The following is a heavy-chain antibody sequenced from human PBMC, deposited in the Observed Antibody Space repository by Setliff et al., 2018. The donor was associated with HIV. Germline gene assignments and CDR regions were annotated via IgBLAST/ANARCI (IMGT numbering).Heavy chain of an antibody. CDR2: IISILGTP. D-gene: IGHD3-22*01. CDR3: ARDCQVLGEGSADSCPYDASDV. CDR1: GGTFSAYA. J-gene: IGHJ3*01. Sequence: GASVKVSCKASGGTFSAYAVNWVRPAPGQGLAWMGRIISILGTPNYSHKFQGRVTITADKSTTTTYRERSSLSSDDTAIYYCARDCQVLGEGSADSCPYDASDVGGQGTMVTVSS. V-gene: IGHV1-69*04.